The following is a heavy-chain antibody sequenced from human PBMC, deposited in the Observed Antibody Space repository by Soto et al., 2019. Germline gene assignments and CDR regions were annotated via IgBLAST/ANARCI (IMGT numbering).Heavy chain of an antibody. D-gene: IGHD1-26*01. Sequence: GESLKISCKGSGYNFTNYWIGWVRQMPGKGLEWMGIIYPDDSDTRYSPSFQGQVTISVDKSISAAYLQWGSLKASDTAMYFCARQEGATVLFYYGMDVWGQGTTVTVSS. J-gene: IGHJ6*02. CDR1: GYNFTNYW. V-gene: IGHV5-51*01. CDR2: IYPDDSDT. CDR3: ARQEGATVLFYYGMDV.